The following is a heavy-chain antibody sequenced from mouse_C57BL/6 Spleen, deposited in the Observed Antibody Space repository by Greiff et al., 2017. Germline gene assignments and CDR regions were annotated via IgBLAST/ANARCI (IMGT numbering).Heavy chain of an antibody. Sequence: QVQLQQSGAELARPGASVKLSCKASGYTFPSYGISWVKQRTGQGLEWIGELYPRSGNTYYNEKFKGKATLTADKSSSTAYMQLNSLTSEDSAVYFCARTGADYYAMDYWGQGTSVTVSS. CDR3: ARTGADYYAMDY. CDR2: LYPRSGNT. V-gene: IGHV1-81*01. CDR1: GYTFPSYG. J-gene: IGHJ4*01.